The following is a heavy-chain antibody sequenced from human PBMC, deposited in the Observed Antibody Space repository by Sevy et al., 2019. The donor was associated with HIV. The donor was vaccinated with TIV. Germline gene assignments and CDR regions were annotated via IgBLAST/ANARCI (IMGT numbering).Heavy chain of an antibody. V-gene: IGHV3-30*18. D-gene: IGHD3-9*01. J-gene: IGHJ6*02. CDR1: GITFSTSG. Sequence: GGSLRLSGVVSGITFSTSGMHWVRQAPGKGLEWVAVISYHGRDKFYADSVKGRSTISRDNSKNLLYLQMISLRAEDTAVYYCAKDFTGYNGMDVWGQGTMVTVSS. CDR3: AKDFTGYNGMDV. CDR2: ISYHGRDK.